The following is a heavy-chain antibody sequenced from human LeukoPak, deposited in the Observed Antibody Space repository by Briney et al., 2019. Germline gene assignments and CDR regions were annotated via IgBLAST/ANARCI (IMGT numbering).Heavy chain of an antibody. V-gene: IGHV4-59*01. CDR2: IYYSGNT. J-gene: IGHJ4*01. CDR1: GGSITSYY. Sequence: KTSETLSLTCTVSGGSITSYYYTWIRQPPGKGLEWIGYIYYSGNTNYNPSLKSRVTMSLDMSKNQFSLRLTSATAADTAVYYCAREDSGTSIDYWGQGTLVTVSS. CDR3: AREDSGTSIDY. D-gene: IGHD1-26*01.